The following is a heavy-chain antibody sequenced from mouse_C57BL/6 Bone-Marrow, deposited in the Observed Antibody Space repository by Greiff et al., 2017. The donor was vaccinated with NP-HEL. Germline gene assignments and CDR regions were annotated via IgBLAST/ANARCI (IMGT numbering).Heavy chain of an antibody. CDR3: ARYYGSSYYFDY. CDR1: GYAFSSYW. D-gene: IGHD1-1*01. J-gene: IGHJ2*01. V-gene: IGHV1-80*01. Sequence: VQLVESGAELVKPGASVKISCKASGYAFSSYWMNWVKQRPGKGLEWIGQIYPGDGDTNYNGKFKGKATLTADKSSSTAYMQLSSLTSEDSAVYFCARYYGSSYYFDYWGQGTTLTVSS. CDR2: IYPGDGDT.